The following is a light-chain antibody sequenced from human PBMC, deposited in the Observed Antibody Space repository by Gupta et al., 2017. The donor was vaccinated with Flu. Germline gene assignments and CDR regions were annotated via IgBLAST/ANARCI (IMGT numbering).Light chain of an antibody. CDR1: QVVTSDY. CDR2: GVS. V-gene: IGKV3-20*01. CDR3: KQYGSSLLT. J-gene: IGKJ4*01. Sequence: ESATRSCRASQVVTSDYLAWYHQKPGQAPRLVTYGVSHRATGTPDRFSGSGSGTDFVLTISRVEPEDSGVYYCKQYGSSLLTFGGGTLIEI.